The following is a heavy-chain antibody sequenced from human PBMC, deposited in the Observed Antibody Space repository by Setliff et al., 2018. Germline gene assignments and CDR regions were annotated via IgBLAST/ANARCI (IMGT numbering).Heavy chain of an antibody. J-gene: IGHJ5*02. CDR3: ARDMIVDFIRGGGWFDP. Sequence: GASVKVSCKASGYTFTSYGISWVRQAPGQGLEWMGGIIPIFGTANYAQKFQGRVTITADESTSTAYMELSSLRSEDTAVYYCARDMIVDFIRGGGWFDPWGQGTLVTVSS. V-gene: IGHV1-69*13. CDR1: GYTFTSYG. CDR2: IIPIFGTA. D-gene: IGHD3-22*01.